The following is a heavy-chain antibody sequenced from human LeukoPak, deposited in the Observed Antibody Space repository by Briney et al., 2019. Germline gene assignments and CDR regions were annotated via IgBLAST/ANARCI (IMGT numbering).Heavy chain of an antibody. Sequence: GGSLRLSSAASGFTFSSYGMHWVRQAPGKGLEWVAVISYDGSNKYYADSVKGRFTISRDNSKNTLYLQMNSLRAEDTAVYYCAQGCHSGCYWGQGTLVTVSS. V-gene: IGHV3-30*18. CDR3: AQGCHSGCY. J-gene: IGHJ4*02. CDR1: GFTFSSYG. D-gene: IGHD2-15*01. CDR2: ISYDGSNK.